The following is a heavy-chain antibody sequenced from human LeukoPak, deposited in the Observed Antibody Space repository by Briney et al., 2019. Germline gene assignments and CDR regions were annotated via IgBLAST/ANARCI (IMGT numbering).Heavy chain of an antibody. CDR1: GYSISSGYY. CDR2: IYHSGST. Sequence: SETLSLTCTVSGYSISSGYYWGWIRQPPGKGLEWIGSIYHSGSTYYNPSLKSRVTISVDTSKNQFSLKLSSVTAADTAVYYCARGSVYYGGEYYFDYWGQGTLVTVSS. CDR3: ARGSVYYGGEYYFDY. J-gene: IGHJ4*02. V-gene: IGHV4-38-2*02. D-gene: IGHD4-23*01.